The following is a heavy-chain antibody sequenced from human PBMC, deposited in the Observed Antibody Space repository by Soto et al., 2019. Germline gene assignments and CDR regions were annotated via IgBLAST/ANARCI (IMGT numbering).Heavy chain of an antibody. D-gene: IGHD1-26*01. CDR1: GFTFSSYG. J-gene: IGHJ4*02. Sequence: QVQLVESGGGVVQPGRSLRLSCAASGFTFSSYGMHWVRQAPGKGLEWVAVIWYDGSNKYYADSMKGRFTISRDNSKNTLYRQRNGRRAEDTAVYCCAREGGGELRGGYFDYWGQGTLVTVSS. CDR2: IWYDGSNK. V-gene: IGHV3-33*01. CDR3: AREGGGELRGGYFDY.